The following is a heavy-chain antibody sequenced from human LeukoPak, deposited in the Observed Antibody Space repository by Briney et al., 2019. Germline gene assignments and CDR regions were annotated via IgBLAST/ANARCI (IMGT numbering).Heavy chain of an antibody. V-gene: IGHV3-30*02. J-gene: IGHJ4*02. CDR1: GFVFSDYG. CDR2: VRYDGSNE. CDR3: ARGDYDFWSGPTHYDY. D-gene: IGHD3-3*01. Sequence: PGGSLRLSCAASGFVFSDYGMHWVRQAPGKGLEWVAFVRYDGSNEYYADSVKGRFTISRDNSKNTLYLQMNSLRAEDTAVYYCARGDYDFWSGPTHYDYWGQGILVTVSS.